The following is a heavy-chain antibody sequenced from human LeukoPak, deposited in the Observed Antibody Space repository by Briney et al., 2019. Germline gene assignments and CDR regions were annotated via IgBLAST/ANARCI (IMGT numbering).Heavy chain of an antibody. Sequence: GASVKVSCKASGYTFTGYYMHWVRQAPGQGLEWMGWINPNSGGTNYAQKFQGRVTMTRDTSISTAYMELSRLRSDDTAAYYCARAGGDTAMVKVPYYFDYWGQGTLVTVSS. CDR2: INPNSGGT. V-gene: IGHV1-2*02. CDR1: GYTFTGYY. D-gene: IGHD5-18*01. CDR3: ARAGGDTAMVKVPYYFDY. J-gene: IGHJ4*02.